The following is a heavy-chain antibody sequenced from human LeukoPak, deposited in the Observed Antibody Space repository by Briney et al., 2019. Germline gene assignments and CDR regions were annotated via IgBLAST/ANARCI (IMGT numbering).Heavy chain of an antibody. D-gene: IGHD6-13*01. CDR3: ATDLTHRDSRSWYYFDY. CDR1: GYTLTELS. J-gene: IGHJ4*02. CDR2: FDPEDGET. Sequence: ASVKVSCKVSGYTLTELSMHWVRQAPGKGLEWMGGFDPEDGETIYAQKFQGRVTMTEDTSTDTAYMELSSLRSEDTAVYYCATDLTHRDSRSWYYFDYSGQGTLVSVSS. V-gene: IGHV1-24*01.